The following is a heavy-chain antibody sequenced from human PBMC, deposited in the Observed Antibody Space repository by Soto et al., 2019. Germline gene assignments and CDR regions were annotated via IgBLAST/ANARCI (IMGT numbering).Heavy chain of an antibody. J-gene: IGHJ4*02. CDR1: GGSISSYY. CDR2: IYYSGST. CDR3: AISVGSGWQWIIDY. V-gene: IGHV4-59*01. D-gene: IGHD6-19*01. Sequence: SETLSLTCTVSGGSISSYYWSWIRQPPGKGPEWIGYIYYSGSTNYNPSLKSRVTISVDTSKNQFSLKLSSVTAADTAVYYCAISVGSGWQWIIDYWGQGTLVTVSS.